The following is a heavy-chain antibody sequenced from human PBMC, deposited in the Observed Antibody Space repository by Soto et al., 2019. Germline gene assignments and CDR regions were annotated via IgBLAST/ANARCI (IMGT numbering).Heavy chain of an antibody. D-gene: IGHD1-20*01. V-gene: IGHV4-30-2*01. CDR1: GGSISRGVYS. CDR2: IYHSGST. J-gene: IGHJ6*02. CDR3: ARGGVTGTYYYYYGMDV. Sequence: SETLSLTCAVSGGSISRGVYSWIWIRQPPGKGLEWIGYIYHSGSTYYNPSLKSRVTISVDRSKNQFSLKLSSVTAADTVVYYCARGGVTGTYYYYYGMDVWGQGTTVTVSS.